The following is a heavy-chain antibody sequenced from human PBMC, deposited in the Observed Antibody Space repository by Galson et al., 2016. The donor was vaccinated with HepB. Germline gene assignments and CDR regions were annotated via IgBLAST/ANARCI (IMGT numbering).Heavy chain of an antibody. V-gene: IGHV3-7*03. CDR2: IKQDGGEK. Sequence: SLRLSCAASGFTFSNHWMTWVRQAPGKGLEWVANIKQDGGEKYYVDSVTGRFTISRDNAKNSLYLQMSNLRAEDTAGYYCARGAGAGYWGQGTLVTVSS. D-gene: IGHD3-10*01. CDR3: ARGAGAGY. J-gene: IGHJ4*02. CDR1: GFTFSNHW.